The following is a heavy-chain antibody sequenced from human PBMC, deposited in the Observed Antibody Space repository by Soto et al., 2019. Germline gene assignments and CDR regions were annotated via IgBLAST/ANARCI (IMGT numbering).Heavy chain of an antibody. J-gene: IGHJ3*02. CDR1: GGXISSSSYY. V-gene: IGHV4-39*01. CDR2: IYYSGST. CDR3: ARHEDIDYAFDI. Sequence: PSETLSLTCTLSGGXISSSSYYWGWIRQPPGKGLEWIGSIYYSGSTYYNPSLKSRVTISVDTSKNQFSLKLSSVTAADTAVYYCARHEDIDYAFDIWGQGTMVTVSS.